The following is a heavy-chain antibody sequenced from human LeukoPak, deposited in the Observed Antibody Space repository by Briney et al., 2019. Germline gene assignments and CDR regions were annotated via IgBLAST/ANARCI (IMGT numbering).Heavy chain of an antibody. Sequence: SVKVSCKASGGTFSSYAISWVRQAPGQGLEWMGRIIPILGIANYAQKFQGRVTITADKSTSTAYMELSSLRSEDTAVYYCARVHSSPPELYYFDYWGQGTLVTVSP. CDR2: IIPILGIA. V-gene: IGHV1-69*04. CDR1: GGTFSSYA. CDR3: ARVHSSPPELYYFDY. J-gene: IGHJ4*02. D-gene: IGHD1-26*01.